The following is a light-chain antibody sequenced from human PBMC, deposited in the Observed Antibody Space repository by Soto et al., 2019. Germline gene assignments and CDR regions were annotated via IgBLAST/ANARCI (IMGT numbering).Light chain of an antibody. J-gene: IGLJ2*01. CDR3: WSYDISLSAVV. CDR2: GNS. CDR1: SSNIGAGYD. V-gene: IGLV1-40*01. Sequence: QPVLTQPPSVSGAPGQRVTISCTGSSSNIGAGYDVHWYQQLPGTAPKLLIYGNSNRPSGVPDRFSGSKSGTSAALAITGLQAEDEADYYSWSYDISLSAVVFGGGAKVTVL.